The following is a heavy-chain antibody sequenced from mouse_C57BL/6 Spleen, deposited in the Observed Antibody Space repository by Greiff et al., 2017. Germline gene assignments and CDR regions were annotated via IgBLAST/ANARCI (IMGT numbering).Heavy chain of an antibody. CDR1: GFNIKDDY. Sequence: EVQLQQSGAELVRPGASVKLSCTASGFNIKDDYMHWVKQRPEQGLEWIGWIDPENGDTEYASKFQGKATITADTSSNTAYLQLSSLTSEDTAVYYCTTSTAQATFAMDYWGQGTSVTVSS. CDR3: TTSTAQATFAMDY. J-gene: IGHJ4*01. V-gene: IGHV14-4*01. CDR2: IDPENGDT. D-gene: IGHD3-2*02.